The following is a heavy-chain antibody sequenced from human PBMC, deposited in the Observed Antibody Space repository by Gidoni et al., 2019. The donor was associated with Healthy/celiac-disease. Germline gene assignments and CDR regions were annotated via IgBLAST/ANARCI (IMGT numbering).Heavy chain of an antibody. Sequence: EVQLVESGGGLVQPGGSLRLSCAASGFPFSSYWMRWVRQAPGKGLEWVANIKQDGSEKYYVDSVKGRFTISRDNAKNSLYLQMNSLRAEDTAVYYCAREHSSGWYYFDYWGQGTLVTVSS. CDR2: IKQDGSEK. D-gene: IGHD6-19*01. J-gene: IGHJ4*02. V-gene: IGHV3-7*01. CDR1: GFPFSSYW. CDR3: AREHSSGWYYFDY.